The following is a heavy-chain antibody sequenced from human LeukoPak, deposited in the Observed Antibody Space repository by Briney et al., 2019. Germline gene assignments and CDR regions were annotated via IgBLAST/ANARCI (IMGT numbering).Heavy chain of an antibody. J-gene: IGHJ4*02. CDR1: GFTFSDCD. CDR3: ARAYPPLRTAAGDQ. CDR2: ISYRSSPI. D-gene: IGHD6-25*01. V-gene: IGHV3-48*01. Sequence: SGGSLRLSCTASGFTFSDCDMSWVRQAPGKGLEWVSYISYRSSPIYYADSVKGRFTISRDNAKNSLYLQMDSLRAGDTAVYYCARAYPPLRTAAGDQWGQGTLVTVSS.